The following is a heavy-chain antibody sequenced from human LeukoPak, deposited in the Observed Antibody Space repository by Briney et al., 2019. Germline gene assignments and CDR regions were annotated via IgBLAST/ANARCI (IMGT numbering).Heavy chain of an antibody. CDR3: AREGYSYGVPGPFDY. CDR1: GYTFTGYY. J-gene: IGHJ4*02. V-gene: IGHV1-18*04. D-gene: IGHD5-18*01. Sequence: GASVKVSCKASGYTFTGYYMHWVRQAPGQGLEWMGWISAYNGNTNYAQKLQGRVTMTTDTSTSTAYMELRSLRSDDTAVYYCAREGYSYGVPGPFDYWGQGTLVTVSS. CDR2: ISAYNGNT.